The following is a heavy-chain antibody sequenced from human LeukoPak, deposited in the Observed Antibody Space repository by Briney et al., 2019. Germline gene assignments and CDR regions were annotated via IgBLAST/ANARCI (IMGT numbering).Heavy chain of an antibody. Sequence: GGSLRLSCAASGFTFSSYGMHWVRQAPGNGPEWVANIKEDESEKNYVNSVKDRFTISRDNAKNSLYLQMNSLRAEDTAVYYCARVTSGSSYRPFDYWGQGTLVTVSS. V-gene: IGHV3-7*01. J-gene: IGHJ4*02. D-gene: IGHD3-10*01. CDR3: ARVTSGSSYRPFDY. CDR2: IKEDESEK. CDR1: GFTFSSYG.